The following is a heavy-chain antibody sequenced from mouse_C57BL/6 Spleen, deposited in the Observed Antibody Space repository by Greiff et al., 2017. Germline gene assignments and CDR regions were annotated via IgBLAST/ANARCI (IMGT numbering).Heavy chain of an antibody. CDR1: GYTFTDYY. CDR3: AYSNYGGY. Sequence: EVKLVESGPVLVKPGASVKMSCKASGYTFTDYYLNWVKQSHGKSLEWIGVINPYNGGTSYNQKFKGKATLTVDKSSSTAYMELNSLTSEDSAVYYCAYSNYGGYWGQGTTLTVSS. J-gene: IGHJ2*01. V-gene: IGHV1-19*01. CDR2: INPYNGGT. D-gene: IGHD2-5*01.